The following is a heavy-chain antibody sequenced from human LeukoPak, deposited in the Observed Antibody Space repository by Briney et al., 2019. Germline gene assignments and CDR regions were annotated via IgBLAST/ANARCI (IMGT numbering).Heavy chain of an antibody. J-gene: IGHJ4*02. CDR2: INAGDGNT. D-gene: IGHD2-15*01. Sequence: EASVKVSCKASGYTFTNYAMHWVRQAPGQRLEWMGWINAGDGNTRYLQNFQGRVTFTRDTSASTAYMELSSLRSEDTAVYYCARGQRYCSGGSCYHSTFDYWGQGTLVTVSS. CDR3: ARGQRYCSGGSCYHSTFDY. CDR1: GYTFTNYA. V-gene: IGHV1-3*01.